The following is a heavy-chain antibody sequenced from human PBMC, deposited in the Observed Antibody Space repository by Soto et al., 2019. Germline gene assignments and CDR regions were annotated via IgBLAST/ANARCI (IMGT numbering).Heavy chain of an antibody. CDR2: VYYTGST. CDR3: ARSVAVPGAHIDY. J-gene: IGHJ4*02. Sequence: SETLSLTCSVSGGSIGGSYWSWIRQSPGKGLEWLGYVYYTGSTNYSPSLRSRVSISVDTSKNEFSLRLSSVPAADTAVYFCARSVAVPGAHIDYWGQGTQVTVSS. D-gene: IGHD6-19*01. CDR1: GGSIGGSY. V-gene: IGHV4-59*01.